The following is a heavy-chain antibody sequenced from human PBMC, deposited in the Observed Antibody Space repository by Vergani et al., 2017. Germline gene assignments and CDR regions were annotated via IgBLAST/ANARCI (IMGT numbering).Heavy chain of an antibody. V-gene: IGHV5-51*03. J-gene: IGHJ3*02. CDR1: GYSFTSYW. Sequence: EVPLVQSGAEVKKPGESLKISCKGSGYSFTSYWIGWVRQMPGKGLEWMGIIYPGDSDTRYSPSFQGQVTISADKSISTAYLQWSSLKASDTAMYYCARPDVGKLELPEAFDIWGQGTMVTVSS. CDR3: ARPDVGKLELPEAFDI. D-gene: IGHD1-7*01. CDR2: IYPGDSDT.